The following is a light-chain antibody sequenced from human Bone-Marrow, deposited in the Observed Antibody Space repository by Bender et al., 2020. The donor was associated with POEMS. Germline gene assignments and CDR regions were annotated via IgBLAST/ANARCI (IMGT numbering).Light chain of an antibody. CDR1: SADVGATKS. CDR3: SSYAGSNTVV. Sequence: QSALTQPPSASGSPGQSVTISCTGTSADVGATKSVSWYQQHPDKAPKLMIYGVNKRPSGVPDRFSGSKSGNTASLTVSGLQAEDEGDFYCSSYAGSNTVVFGGGTKLTVL. CDR2: GVN. V-gene: IGLV2-8*01. J-gene: IGLJ2*01.